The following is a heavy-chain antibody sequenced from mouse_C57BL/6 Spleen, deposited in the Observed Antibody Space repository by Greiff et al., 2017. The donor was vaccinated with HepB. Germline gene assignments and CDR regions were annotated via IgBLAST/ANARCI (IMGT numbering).Heavy chain of an antibody. J-gene: IGHJ4*01. D-gene: IGHD4-1*01. CDR3: ARLSSGTGPPYAMDY. V-gene: IGHV1-18*01. Sequence: EVQLQQSGPELVKPGASVKIPCKASGYTFTDYNMDWVKQSHGKSLEWIGDINPNNGGTIYNQKFKGKATLTVDKSSSTAYMELRSLTSEDTAVYYCARLSSGTGPPYAMDYWGQGTSVTVSS. CDR1: GYTFTDYN. CDR2: INPNNGGT.